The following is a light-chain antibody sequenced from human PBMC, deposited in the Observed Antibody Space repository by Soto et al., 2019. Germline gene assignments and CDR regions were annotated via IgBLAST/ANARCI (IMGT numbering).Light chain of an antibody. J-gene: IGKJ1*01. CDR2: DAT. V-gene: IGKV1-5*01. CDR3: QQYNDYSTWT. Sequence: DIQMTQSPSTLSASVGDRVTITCRASQSISRWWAWYQQKPGKAPKVLIWDATSLQRGVPSRFSGSGSGTEFTLTISCLQPDDFATYYCQQYNDYSTWTFGQGTKVEIK. CDR1: QSISRW.